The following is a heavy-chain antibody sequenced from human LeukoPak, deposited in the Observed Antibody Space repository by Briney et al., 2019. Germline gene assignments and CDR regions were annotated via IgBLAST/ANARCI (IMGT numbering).Heavy chain of an antibody. D-gene: IGHD6-19*01. J-gene: IGHJ4*02. CDR3: ARGSSLAAVARGFDY. CDR1: GVTVSSNY. CDR2: IYSGGSA. Sequence: PGGSLRLSCAASGVTVSSNYMGWVRQAPGKGLDWGSVIYSGGSAYYADSVKGRFTISRDSSKNILHLQMNSLTAEDTAVYYCARGSSLAAVARGFDYWGQGTLVTVSS. V-gene: IGHV3-66*02.